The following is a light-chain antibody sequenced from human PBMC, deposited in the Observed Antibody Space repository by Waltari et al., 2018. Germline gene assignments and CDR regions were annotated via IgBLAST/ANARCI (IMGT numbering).Light chain of an antibody. CDR2: GAS. CDR3: QHYVRLPVA. J-gene: IGKJ1*01. V-gene: IGKV3-20*01. Sequence: EIVLTQSPSTLSLSPGERATLSCRASESVRTALACYQQKPGQAPRLLIFGASNRAIGIPDRFSGGGSGTDFSLTISRLEPEDFAVYFCQHYVRLPVAFGQGTKVDVK. CDR1: ESVRTA.